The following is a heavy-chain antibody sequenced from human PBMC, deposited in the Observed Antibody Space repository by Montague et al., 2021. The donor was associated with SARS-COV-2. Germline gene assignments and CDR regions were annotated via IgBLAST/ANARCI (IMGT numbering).Heavy chain of an antibody. V-gene: IGHV4-30-2*01. J-gene: IGHJ5*02. CDR3: ARSMIRGGLNWFDP. CDR1: GASISNGGYT. D-gene: IGHD3-10*01. CDR2: IYQSGTT. Sequence: PSLTCAVSGASISNGGYTWSWIRRPPGKGLEWIGYIYQSGTTRYNPSLKSRVTMSVDKSKNQFSLQLTSVIAADTAIYFCARSMIRGGLNWFDPWGQGTLVTVSS.